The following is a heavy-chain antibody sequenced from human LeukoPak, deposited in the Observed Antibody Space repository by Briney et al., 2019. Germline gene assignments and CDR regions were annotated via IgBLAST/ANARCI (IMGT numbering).Heavy chain of an antibody. CDR2: ISSSGSTI. D-gene: IGHD3-22*01. J-gene: IGHJ3*02. CDR1: GFTFSDCY. V-gene: IGHV3-11*04. Sequence: GGSLRLSCAASGFTFSDCYMSWIRQAPGKGLEWVSYISSSGSTIYYADSVKGRFTISRDNAKNSLYLQMNSLRAEDTAVYYCARDYDSSGYYYLGAFDIWGQGTMVTVSS. CDR3: ARDYDSSGYYYLGAFDI.